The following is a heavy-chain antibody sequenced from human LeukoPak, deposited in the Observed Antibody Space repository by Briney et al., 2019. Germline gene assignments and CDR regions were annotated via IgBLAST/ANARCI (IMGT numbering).Heavy chain of an antibody. D-gene: IGHD3-9*01. V-gene: IGHV4-34*01. J-gene: IGHJ4*02. CDR1: GASISSYY. CDR2: INHSGST. Sequence: SETLSLTCTVSGASISSYYWSWIRQPPGKGLEWIGEINHSGSTNYNPSLKSRVTISVDTSKNQFSLKLSSVTAADTAMYYCARWATKGYFDWLFDYWGQGNLVTVSS. CDR3: ARWATKGYFDWLFDY.